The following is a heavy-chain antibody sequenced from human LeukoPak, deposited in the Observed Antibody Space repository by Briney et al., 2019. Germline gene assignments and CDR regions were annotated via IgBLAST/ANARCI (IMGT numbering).Heavy chain of an antibody. CDR3: ARDSLDYYDSSGYFDY. J-gene: IGHJ4*02. D-gene: IGHD3-22*01. CDR2: ISSSGSTI. Sequence: GGSLRLSCAASGFTFSSYEMNWVRQAPGKGLEWVSYISSSGSTIYYADSVKGRFTISRDNSKTTLYLQMSSLRAEDTAVYYCARDSLDYYDSSGYFDYWSQGTLVTVSS. V-gene: IGHV3-48*03. CDR1: GFTFSSYE.